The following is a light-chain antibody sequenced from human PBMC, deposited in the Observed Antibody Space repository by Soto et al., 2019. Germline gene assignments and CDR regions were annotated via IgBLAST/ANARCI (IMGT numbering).Light chain of an antibody. J-gene: IGKJ2*01. Sequence: DIQMTQSPSTLSASVGDRVTITCRASQSSNTWLAWYQQKPGKAPKLLIYKASSLGSGVPSRFSGSGSGTEFTLTISSLQPDDFASYYCQQYNSHSSYTFGQGTKLEIK. CDR3: QQYNSHSSYT. V-gene: IGKV1-5*03. CDR2: KAS. CDR1: QSSNTW.